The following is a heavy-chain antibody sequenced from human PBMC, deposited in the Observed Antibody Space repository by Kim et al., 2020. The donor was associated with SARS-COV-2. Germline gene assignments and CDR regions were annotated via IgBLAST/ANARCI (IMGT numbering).Heavy chain of an antibody. D-gene: IGHD1-26*01. CDR3: ARIPWERLHGRYAFDI. V-gene: IGHV3-7*01. Sequence: GGSLRLSCAASGFTFSSYWMSWVRQAPGKGLEWVAKIKQDRSEKYYVDSVKGRFTISRDNAKNSLYLQINSLRAEDTAVYYCARIPWERLHGRYAFDIWGQGTIVPVSS. CDR1: GFTFSSYW. J-gene: IGHJ3*02. CDR2: IKQDRSEK.